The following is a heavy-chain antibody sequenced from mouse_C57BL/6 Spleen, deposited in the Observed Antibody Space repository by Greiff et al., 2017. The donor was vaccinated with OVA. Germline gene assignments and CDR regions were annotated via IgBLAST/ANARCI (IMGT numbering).Heavy chain of an antibody. V-gene: IGHV1-63*01. CDR2: IYPGGGYT. D-gene: IGHD1-1*01. J-gene: IGHJ1*03. Sequence: LMESGAELVRPGTSVKMSCKASGYTFTNYWIGWAKQRPGHGLEWIGDIYPGGGYTNYNEKFKGKATLTADKSSSTAYMQFSSLTSEDSAIYYCARRHYGSSYWYFDVWGTGTTVTVSS. CDR1: GYTFTNYW. CDR3: ARRHYGSSYWYFDV.